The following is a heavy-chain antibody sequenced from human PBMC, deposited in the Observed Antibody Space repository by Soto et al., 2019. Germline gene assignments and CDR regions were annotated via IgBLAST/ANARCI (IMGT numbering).Heavy chain of an antibody. CDR1: GGSISSGGYS. CDR2: IYHSGST. V-gene: IGHV4-30-2*01. D-gene: IGHD3-10*01. Sequence: SETLSLTCAVSGGSISSGGYSWSWIRQPPGKGLEWIGYIYHSGSTYYNPSLKSRVTISVDRSKNQFSLKLSSVTAADTAVYYCARVGYGSGSSNWFDPWGQGTLVTVS. J-gene: IGHJ5*02. CDR3: ARVGYGSGSSNWFDP.